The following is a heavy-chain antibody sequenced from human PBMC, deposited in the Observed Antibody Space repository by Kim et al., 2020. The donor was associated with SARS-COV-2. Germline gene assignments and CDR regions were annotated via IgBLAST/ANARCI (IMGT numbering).Heavy chain of an antibody. D-gene: IGHD5-18*01. J-gene: IGHJ4*02. V-gene: IGHV5-51*01. Sequence: GESLKISCKGSGYSFTSYWIGWVRQMPGKGLEWMGIIYPGDSDTRYSPSFQGQVTISADKSISTAYLQWSSLKASDTAMYYCARLKSYSYGYVQKNRAGYFGYWGQGTLVTVSS. CDR2: IYPGDSDT. CDR1: GYSFTSYW. CDR3: ARLKSYSYGYVQKNRAGYFGY.